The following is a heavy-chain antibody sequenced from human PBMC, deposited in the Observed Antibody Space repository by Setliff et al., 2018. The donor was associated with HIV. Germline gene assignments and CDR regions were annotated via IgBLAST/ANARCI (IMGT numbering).Heavy chain of an antibody. V-gene: IGHV1-18*01. CDR3: VRGVTRDSSGYYRDEYFQH. CDR1: GYTFNTYG. J-gene: IGHJ1*01. D-gene: IGHD3-22*01. Sequence: ASVKVSCKASGYTFNTYGISWVRQAPGQGLEWMGWISPYNGDTRYAQSLQGRVTLTTDTSTNTAYMEMRTLRSDDTVVYYCVRGVTRDSSGYYRDEYFQHWGQGTLVTVS. CDR2: ISPYNGDT.